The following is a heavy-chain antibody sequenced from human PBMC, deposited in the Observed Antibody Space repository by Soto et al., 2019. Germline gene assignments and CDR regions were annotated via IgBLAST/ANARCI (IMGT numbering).Heavy chain of an antibody. D-gene: IGHD6-19*01. CDR1: GDSVSSNSAA. CDR2: TYYRSKWYN. CDR3: ARDQYSSGWYRNLNYYFDY. V-gene: IGHV6-1*01. J-gene: IGHJ4*02. Sequence: QVQLQQSGPGLVKPSQTLSLTCAISGDSVSSNSAAWNWIRQSPSRGLEWLGRTYYRSKWYNDYAVSVKSRITINPDTSKNQFSLQLNSVTPEDTAVYYCARDQYSSGWYRNLNYYFDYWGQGTLVTVSS.